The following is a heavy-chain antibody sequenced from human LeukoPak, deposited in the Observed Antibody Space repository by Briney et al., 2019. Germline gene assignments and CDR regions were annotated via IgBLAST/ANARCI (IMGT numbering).Heavy chain of an antibody. V-gene: IGHV3-30*02. D-gene: IGHD6-19*01. J-gene: IGHJ5*02. CDR1: VFTFSDFG. CDR3: ARTAVAGTLRWFDL. CDR2: IRYDGSNN. Sequence: PGGSLRLSCGPWVFTFSDFGMHWLRQAPGKGLEWLSFIRYDGSNNYHADSVKGRFSISRDNSKNTLHLQMNTLRPDDTAVYYCARTAVAGTLRWFDLWGQGTLVIVSS.